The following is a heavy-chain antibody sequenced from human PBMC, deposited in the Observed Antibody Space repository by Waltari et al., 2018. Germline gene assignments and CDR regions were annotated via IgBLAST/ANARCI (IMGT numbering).Heavy chain of an antibody. CDR3: AKEGGVIISAIDY. D-gene: IGHD3-3*01. CDR2: INRAGGST. J-gene: IGHJ4*02. V-gene: IGHV3-64*04. CDR1: GFTFSSYA. Sequence: VQLVETGGGLVQPGGSLRLSCAASGFTFSSYAMQWVRQAPGKGLEWISAINRAGGSTYYADSVKGRLTISRDNSKNTLSLQMNSLRAEDTAVYYCAKEGGVIISAIDYWGQGVLVTVSS.